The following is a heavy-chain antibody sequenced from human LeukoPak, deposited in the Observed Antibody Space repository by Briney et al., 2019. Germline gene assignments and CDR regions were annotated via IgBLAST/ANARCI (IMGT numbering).Heavy chain of an antibody. CDR2: INMYTADP. CDR1: GYTFTRYA. V-gene: IGHV7-4-1*02. CDR3: ARHDNDDDFDY. D-gene: IGHD3-16*01. J-gene: IGHJ4*02. Sequence: ASVKVSCKASGYTFTRYAINWLRQAPGQGLEWMGWINMYTADPAYAQGFTERFVFSLDTSVTTAYQQISNLKTEDTAVYYCARHDNDDDFDYWGQGTLVTVSS.